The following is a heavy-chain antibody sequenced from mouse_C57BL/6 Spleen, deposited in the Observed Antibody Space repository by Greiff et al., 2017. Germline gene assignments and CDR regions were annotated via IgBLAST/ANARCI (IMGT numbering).Heavy chain of an antibody. J-gene: IGHJ3*01. CDR1: GFTFTDYY. CDR2: IRNKANGYTT. CDR3: TRDYTWFAY. V-gene: IGHV7-3*01. Sequence: EVKLVESGGGLVQPGGSLSLSCAASGFTFTDYYMSWVRQPPGKALEWLGFIRNKANGYTTEYSASVKGRFTISRDNSQSFLYLQMNALRAEDSATYYCTRDYTWFAYWGQGTLVTVSA. D-gene: IGHD2-4*01.